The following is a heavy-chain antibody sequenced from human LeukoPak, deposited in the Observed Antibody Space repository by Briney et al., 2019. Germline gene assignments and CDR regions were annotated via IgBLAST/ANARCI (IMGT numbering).Heavy chain of an antibody. CDR3: ARDQDSSGTDPRTGMDV. CDR2: IIPIFGTA. CDR1: GGTFSSYA. D-gene: IGHD3-22*01. J-gene: IGHJ6*02. V-gene: IGHV1-69*13. Sequence: ASVKVSCKASGGTFSSYAISWVRQAPGQGLEWMGGIIPIFGTANYAQKFQGRVTITADESTSTAYMELSSLRSEDTAVYYCARDQDSSGTDPRTGMDVWGQGTTVTVSS.